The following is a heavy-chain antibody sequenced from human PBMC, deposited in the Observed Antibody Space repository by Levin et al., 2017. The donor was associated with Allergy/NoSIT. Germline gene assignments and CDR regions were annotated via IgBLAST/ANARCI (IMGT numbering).Heavy chain of an antibody. CDR3: ARDGYGDYVIGPRYNWFDP. CDR2: IKQDGSDK. J-gene: IGHJ5*02. Sequence: GGSLRLSCAASGFTFSSYWMTWVRQAPGKGLEWVANIKQDGSDKYYVDSVKGRFTISRDNAKNSLYLQMNSLRVEDTAVYYCARDGYGDYVIGPRYNWFDPWGQGTLVTVSS. D-gene: IGHD4-17*01. CDR1: GFTFSSYW. V-gene: IGHV3-7*01.